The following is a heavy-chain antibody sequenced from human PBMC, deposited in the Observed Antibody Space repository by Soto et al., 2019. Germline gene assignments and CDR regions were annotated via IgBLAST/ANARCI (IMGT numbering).Heavy chain of an antibody. J-gene: IGHJ4*02. Sequence: EVQLVESGGGLVQPGRSLRLSCAASGFTFDDYAMHWVRQAPGKGLEWVSGISWNSGSIGYADSVKGRFTISRDNAKNSLYLQMNSMRAEDTALYYWAKDIRSSSGETYFDYWGQGTLVTVSS. V-gene: IGHV3-9*01. D-gene: IGHD6-13*01. CDR3: AKDIRSSSGETYFDY. CDR2: ISWNSGSI. CDR1: GFTFDDYA.